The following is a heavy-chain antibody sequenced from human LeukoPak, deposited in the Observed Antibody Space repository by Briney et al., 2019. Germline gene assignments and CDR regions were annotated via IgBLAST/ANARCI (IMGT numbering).Heavy chain of an antibody. V-gene: IGHV1-2*04. D-gene: IGHD6-19*01. CDR3: ARGLLYSSEIFIDY. CDR2: INPNSGGT. CDR1: GYTFTGYY. Sequence: ASVKVSCKASGYTFTGYYMHWVRQAPGQGLEWMGWINPNSGGTNYAQKFQGWVTMTRDTSISTAYMELSRLRSDDTAVYYCARGLLYSSEIFIDYWGKGTLVPVSS. J-gene: IGHJ4*02.